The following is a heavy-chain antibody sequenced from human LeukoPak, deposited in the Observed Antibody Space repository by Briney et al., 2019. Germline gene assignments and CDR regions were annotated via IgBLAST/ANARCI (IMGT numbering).Heavy chain of an antibody. CDR2: ISWSSGSI. V-gene: IGHV3-9*01. J-gene: IGHJ3*02. CDR1: GFTFDDYA. Sequence: GRSLRLSCAASGFTFDDYAMHWVRQAPGKGLEWVSGISWSSGSIGYADSVKGRFTISRDNAKNSLYLQMNSLRAEDTALYYCAKGRVVRGPFDIWGQGTMVTVSS. CDR3: AKGRVVRGPFDI. D-gene: IGHD3-10*01.